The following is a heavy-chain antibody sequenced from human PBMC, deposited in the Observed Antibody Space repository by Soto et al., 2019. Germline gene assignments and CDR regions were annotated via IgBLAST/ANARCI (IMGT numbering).Heavy chain of an antibody. J-gene: IGHJ6*03. V-gene: IGHV4-34*01. CDR2: INHSGST. CDR1: GGSFSGYY. Sequence: SETLSLTCAVYGGSFSGYYWSWIRQPPGKGLEWIGEINHSGSTNYNPSLKSRVTISVDTSKNQFSLKLSSVTAADTAVYYCARGGNPVVVPAAPRRPFHMDVWGKGTTVTVSS. CDR3: ARGGNPVVVPAAPRRPFHMDV. D-gene: IGHD2-2*01.